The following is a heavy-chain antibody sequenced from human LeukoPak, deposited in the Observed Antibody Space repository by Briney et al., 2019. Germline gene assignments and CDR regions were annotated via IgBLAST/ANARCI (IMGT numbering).Heavy chain of an antibody. J-gene: IGHJ5*02. CDR3: ARDSRAYCGGDCYSSGWLDP. CDR2: IYHSGST. D-gene: IGHD2-21*01. CDR1: GYSISSGYY. Sequence: PSETLSLTCTVSGYSISSGYYWGWIRQPPRKGLEWIGSIYHSGSTHYNPSLKSRVTISVDTSKNQFSLKLSSVTAADTAVYYCARDSRAYCGGDCYSSGWLDPWGQGTLVTVSS. V-gene: IGHV4-38-2*02.